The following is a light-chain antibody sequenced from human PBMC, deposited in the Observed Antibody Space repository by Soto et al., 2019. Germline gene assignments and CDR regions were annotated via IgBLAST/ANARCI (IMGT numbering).Light chain of an antibody. V-gene: IGKV3-20*01. Sequence: EIVLTQSPGTLSLSPGERATLSCRASQSSSTTYLSWYQQKPGQAPRLLIYGASDRATGIPDRFGGSGSGTDFTLTISRLEPEDFAVYYCQQYGSSFPITFGQGTRLEIK. J-gene: IGKJ5*01. CDR1: QSSSTTY. CDR3: QQYGSSFPIT. CDR2: GAS.